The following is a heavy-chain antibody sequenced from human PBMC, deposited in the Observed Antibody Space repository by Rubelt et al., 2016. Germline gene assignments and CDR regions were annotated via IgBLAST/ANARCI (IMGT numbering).Heavy chain of an antibody. Sequence: VQLVESGGGLVQPGRSLRLSCAVSGFTFSSYGIHWVRQAPGKGLEWVALISYDGSNKYYADSVKGRFTISRDNSKNTLYLQMNSPRAEDTAMYYCAKPLKSCSGGSCYSSFHYWGQGTLVTVSS. V-gene: IGHV3-30*18. D-gene: IGHD2-15*01. CDR1: GFTFSSYG. CDR3: AKPLKSCSGGSCYSSFHY. CDR2: ISYDGSNK. J-gene: IGHJ4*02.